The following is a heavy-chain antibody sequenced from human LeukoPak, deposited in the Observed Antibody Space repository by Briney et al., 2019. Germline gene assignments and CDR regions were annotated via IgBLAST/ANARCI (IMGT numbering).Heavy chain of an antibody. CDR2: IYYSGST. CDR1: GGSISSSSYY. CDR3: ARQRRYSSGPPSFDN. V-gene: IGHV4-39*01. Sequence: PSETLSLTCTVSGGSISSSSYYWGWIRQPPGKGLEWIGSIYYSGSTYYNPSLKSRVTISVDTSKNQFSLKLSSVTAADTAVYYCARQRRYSSGPPSFDNWGQETLVTVPS. J-gene: IGHJ4*02. D-gene: IGHD6-19*01.